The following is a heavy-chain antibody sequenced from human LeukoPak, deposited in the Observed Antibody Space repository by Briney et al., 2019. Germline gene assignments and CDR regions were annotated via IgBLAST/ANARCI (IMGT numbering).Heavy chain of an antibody. CDR1: GFTFSSYA. CDR2: ISGSGGST. J-gene: IGHJ4*02. D-gene: IGHD6-13*01. Sequence: GGSLSLSCAASGFTFSSYAMSWVRQAPGKGLEWVSAISGSGGSTYYADSVKGRFTISRDNSKNTLYLQMNSVRAEDTAVYYCARDQGSSSFDYWGQGTLVTVSS. V-gene: IGHV3-23*01. CDR3: ARDQGSSSFDY.